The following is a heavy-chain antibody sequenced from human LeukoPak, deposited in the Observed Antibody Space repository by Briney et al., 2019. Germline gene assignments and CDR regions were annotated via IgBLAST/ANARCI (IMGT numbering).Heavy chain of an antibody. V-gene: IGHV3-15*07. CDR1: GFTFNNAW. CDR3: ADYYASGSYPP. CDR2: ILSKTSGGTT. Sequence: PGGSLRLSCAASGFTFNNAWMNWVRQAPGKGLEWVGRILSKTSGGTTDYATPVKGRFTISRDDSKNMLYLHMNSLQIEDTAVYYCADYYASGSYPPWGQGTLVTVSS. J-gene: IGHJ5*02. D-gene: IGHD3-10*01.